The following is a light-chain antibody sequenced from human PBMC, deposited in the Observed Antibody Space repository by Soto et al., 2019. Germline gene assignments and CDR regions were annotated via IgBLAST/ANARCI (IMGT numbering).Light chain of an antibody. CDR3: SSYTSSSILYVV. Sequence: QSALTQPASVSGSPGQSITISCTGTSSDVGGYNYVSWYQQHPGKAPKLMIYDVSNRPSGVSNRFSGSKSGNTASLTISGLQAEDEADYYCSSYTSSSILYVVFGRGTKVTVL. V-gene: IGLV2-14*01. CDR1: SSDVGGYNY. CDR2: DVS. J-gene: IGLJ2*01.